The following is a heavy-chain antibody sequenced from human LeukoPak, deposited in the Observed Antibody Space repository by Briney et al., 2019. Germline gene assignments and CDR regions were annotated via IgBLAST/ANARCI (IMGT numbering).Heavy chain of an antibody. V-gene: IGHV4-31*03. CDR3: ARVEYNWNDFDY. J-gene: IGHJ4*02. CDR1: GGSISSGGYY. Sequence: PSETLSLTCTVSGGSISSGGYYWSWIRQHPGKGLEWIGDIYYSGSTYYNPSLKSRVTISVDTSKNQFSLKLSSVTAADTAVYYCARVEYNWNDFDYWGQGTLVTVSS. D-gene: IGHD1-20*01. CDR2: IYYSGST.